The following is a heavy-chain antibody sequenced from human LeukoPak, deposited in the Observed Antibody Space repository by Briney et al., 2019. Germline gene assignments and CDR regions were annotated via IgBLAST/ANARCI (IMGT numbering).Heavy chain of an antibody. CDR2: IYYSGST. D-gene: IGHD3-22*01. Sequence: SETLSLTCTVSGGSISSSNYYWGWIRQPPGKGLEWIGSIYYSGSTYYNPSLKSRVTISVDTSKNQFSLKLSSVTAADTAVYYCARAHDSSGYYQGAFDIWGQGTMVTVSS. V-gene: IGHV4-39*07. CDR3: ARAHDSSGYYQGAFDI. CDR1: GGSISSSNYY. J-gene: IGHJ3*02.